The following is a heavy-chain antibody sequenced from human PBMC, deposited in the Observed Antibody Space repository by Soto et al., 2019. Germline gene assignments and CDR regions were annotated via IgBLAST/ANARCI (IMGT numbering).Heavy chain of an antibody. V-gene: IGHV4-39*01. CDR3: ARLPVVVIALGYFDP. Sequence: QLQLQESGPGLVKPSETLSLTCTVSGDSISSSYYWGWVRQPPGKGLECIGAVYYTGFTYYNPSLKIRLTISLDTSKNQFSLRLSSVTAADTAIYYYARLPVVVIALGYFDPWGPGTLVTVSS. CDR1: GDSISSSYY. CDR2: VYYTGFT. J-gene: IGHJ5*02. D-gene: IGHD2-21*01.